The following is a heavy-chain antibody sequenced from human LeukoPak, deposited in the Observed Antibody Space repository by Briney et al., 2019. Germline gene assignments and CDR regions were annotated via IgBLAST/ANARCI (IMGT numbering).Heavy chain of an antibody. D-gene: IGHD2-21*02. Sequence: GGSLRLSCAASGFTFSSYSMNWVRQAPGKGLEWVAVISGSGDSTHYADSVKGRFTISRDNSKNTLYLQMNSLRVEDTAVYYCATCGGDCYNGDYFDYWGQGTLVTVSS. V-gene: IGHV3-23*01. J-gene: IGHJ4*02. CDR1: GFTFSSYS. CDR2: ISGSGDST. CDR3: ATCGGDCYNGDYFDY.